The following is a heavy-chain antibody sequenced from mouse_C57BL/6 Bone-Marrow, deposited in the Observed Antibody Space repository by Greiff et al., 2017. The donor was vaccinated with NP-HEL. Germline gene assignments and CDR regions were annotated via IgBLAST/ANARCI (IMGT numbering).Heavy chain of an antibody. Sequence: EVQLQQSGPELVKPGASVKMSCKASGYTFTDYNMHWVKQSHGKSLEWIGYINPNNGGTSYNQKFKGKATLTVNKSSSTAYMELRSLTSEDSAVYYCGRRSYGSSYGYFDVWGTGTTVTVSS. CDR1: GYTFTDYN. CDR3: GRRSYGSSYGYFDV. CDR2: INPNNGGT. J-gene: IGHJ1*03. D-gene: IGHD1-1*01. V-gene: IGHV1-22*01.